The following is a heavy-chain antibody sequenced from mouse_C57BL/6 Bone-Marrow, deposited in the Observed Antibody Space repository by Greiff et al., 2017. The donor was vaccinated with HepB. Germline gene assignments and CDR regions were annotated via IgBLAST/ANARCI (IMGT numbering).Heavy chain of an antibody. D-gene: IGHD2-4*01. CDR2: IYPRSGNT. V-gene: IGHV1-81*01. Sequence: QVHVKQSGAELARPGASVKLSCKASGYTFTSYGISWVKQRTGQGLEWIGEIYPRSGNTYYNEKFKGKATLTADKSSSTAYMELRSLTSEDSAVYFCARGRSYDYYWYFDVWGTGTTVTVSS. CDR1: GYTFTSYG. J-gene: IGHJ1*03. CDR3: ARGRSYDYYWYFDV.